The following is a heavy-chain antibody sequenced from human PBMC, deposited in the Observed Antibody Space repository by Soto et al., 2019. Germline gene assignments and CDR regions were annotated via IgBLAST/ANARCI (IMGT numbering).Heavy chain of an antibody. CDR2: IYHSGST. Sequence: SETLSLTCAVSGGSISSSNWWSWVRQPPGKGLEWIGEIYHSGSTNYNPSLKSRVTISVDKSKNQFSLKLSSVTAADTAIYYCANRITVFGLLIPQFDPWGQGTQVTVSS. CDR1: GGSISSSNW. V-gene: IGHV4-4*02. D-gene: IGHD3-3*01. J-gene: IGHJ5*02. CDR3: ANRITVFGLLIPQFDP.